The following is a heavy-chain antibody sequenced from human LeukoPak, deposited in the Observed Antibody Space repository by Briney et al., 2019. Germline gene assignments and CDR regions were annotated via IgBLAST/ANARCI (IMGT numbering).Heavy chain of an antibody. Sequence: PGGSLRLSCAASGFTFSGYWMTWVRQAPGKGLEWVANIKGDESKKYYVDSVKGRFTISRDNAKNSLYLQMNSLGAEDTAVYYCARDSNPRGGYDAFDFWGQGTLVTVSS. CDR2: IKGDESKK. D-gene: IGHD3-10*01. CDR1: GFTFSGYW. CDR3: ARDSNPRGGYDAFDF. V-gene: IGHV3-7*01. J-gene: IGHJ3*01.